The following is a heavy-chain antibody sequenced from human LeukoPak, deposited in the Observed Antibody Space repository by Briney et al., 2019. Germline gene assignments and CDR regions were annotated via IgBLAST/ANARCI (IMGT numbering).Heavy chain of an antibody. CDR2: IYTSGGT. V-gene: IGHV4-4*07. J-gene: IGHJ4*02. CDR3: ASHYSSGSYRYTGSFDS. Sequence: SETLSLTCTVSGGSISSYYWSWIRQPAGKGLEWIGRIYTSGGTNYNPSLKSRVSISVDTSKNQFSLKLNSVTAADAAMYYCASHYSSGSYRYTGSFDSWGQGMLVNVSS. CDR1: GGSISSYY. D-gene: IGHD3-16*02.